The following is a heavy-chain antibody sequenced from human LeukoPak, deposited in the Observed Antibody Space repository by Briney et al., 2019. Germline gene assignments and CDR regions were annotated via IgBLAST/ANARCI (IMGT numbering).Heavy chain of an antibody. CDR1: RFSFSSYA. Sequence: PGGSLRLSCTASRFSFSSYAMYWVRQAPGKELEYVSAISSNGGSTYYANSVKGRFTISRDNSKNTLYLQMGSLRVEDVAVYYCARDSGSSSADDYWGQGALVTVSS. V-gene: IGHV3-64*01. CDR2: ISSNGGST. J-gene: IGHJ4*02. D-gene: IGHD3-10*01. CDR3: ARDSGSSSADDY.